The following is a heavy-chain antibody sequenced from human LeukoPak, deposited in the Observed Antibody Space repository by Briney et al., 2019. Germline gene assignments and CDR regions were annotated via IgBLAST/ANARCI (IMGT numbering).Heavy chain of an antibody. CDR2: MNPNSGNT. Sequence: GASVKVSCKASGYTFTSYDINWVRQATGQGLEWMGWMNPNSGNTGYAQKFQGRVTMTRNTSISTAYMELSSLRSEDTAVYYCARGSVLLWFEDQDYAFDIWGQGTMVTVSS. V-gene: IGHV1-8*01. CDR1: GYTFTSYD. D-gene: IGHD3-10*01. J-gene: IGHJ3*02. CDR3: ARGSVLLWFEDQDYAFDI.